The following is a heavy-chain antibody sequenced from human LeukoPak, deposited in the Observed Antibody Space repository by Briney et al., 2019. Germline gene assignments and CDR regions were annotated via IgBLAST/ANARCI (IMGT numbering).Heavy chain of an antibody. CDR3: TTLSGLSEDYTDS. V-gene: IGHV3-15*01. D-gene: IGHD5-12*01. J-gene: IGHJ4*02. Sequence: PGGSLRLSCAASGLIFRNAWMTWVRQVPGKGLEWVGRIKSKGHGGAIDYAAPVIGRFKISRDDSTDTVYLQMNSLKTEDTALYYCTTLSGLSEDYTDSWGQGVLVTVSS. CDR2: IKSKGHGGAI. CDR1: GLIFRNAW.